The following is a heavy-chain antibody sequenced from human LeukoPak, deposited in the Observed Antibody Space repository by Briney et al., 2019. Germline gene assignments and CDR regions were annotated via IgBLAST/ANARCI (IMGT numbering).Heavy chain of an antibody. J-gene: IGHJ4*02. D-gene: IGHD2-15*01. V-gene: IGHV4-59*08. CDR3: VLAPNSNGFDF. CDR1: GDSISSCY. Sequence: SETLSLTCSVSGDSISSCYWNWIRQSPGRGLEWIGNIHYSGSSIYNPSLRSRVTMSIDTSKKQFFLKLRSVTAADTAVYYCVLAPNSNGFDFWGQGTLITVSS. CDR2: IHYSGSS.